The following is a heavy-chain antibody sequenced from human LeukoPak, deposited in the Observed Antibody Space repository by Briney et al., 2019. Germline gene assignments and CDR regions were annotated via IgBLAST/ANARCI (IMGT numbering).Heavy chain of an antibody. J-gene: IGHJ5*01. CDR3: ARGPQTADYWFDS. D-gene: IGHD1-1*01. CDR1: GFTFSSYS. V-gene: IGHV3-21*01. Sequence: GGSLRLSCAASGFTFSSYSMNWVRQAPGKGLEWVSSIIISSNYIYYADSVKGRFTISRDNAKNSLYLQMNSLRVDDTAVYYCARGPQTADYWFDSWGQGTLVTVSS. CDR2: IIISSNYI.